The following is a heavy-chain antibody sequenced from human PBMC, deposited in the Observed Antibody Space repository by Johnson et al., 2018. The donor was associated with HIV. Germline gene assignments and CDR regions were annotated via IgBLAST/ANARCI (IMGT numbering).Heavy chain of an antibody. CDR1: GFTVSTSY. V-gene: IGHV3-53*01. J-gene: IGHJ3*02. D-gene: IGHD3-22*01. Sequence: VQLVESGGGLVQPGGSLRLSCAVSGFTVSTSYMTWVRQAPGKGLDWVAVIFNSGTTYYADSVKGRFIISRDNSNNTLSLQLNSLRVEDTAVYYCAKDGPYYLSPRDAFDIWGQGTMVTVSS. CDR3: AKDGPYYLSPRDAFDI. CDR2: IFNSGTT.